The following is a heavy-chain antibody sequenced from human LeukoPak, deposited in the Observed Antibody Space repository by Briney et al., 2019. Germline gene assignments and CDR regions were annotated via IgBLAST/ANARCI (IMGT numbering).Heavy chain of an antibody. CDR3: ARASGSYWWFDS. CDR1: GYTFTGYY. Sequence: ASVKVSRKATGYTFTGYYLHWVRQAPGQGLEWMGCVNPNSGDTNYAQKFQGSVTMTRDTSISTVYMELSRLRSDDTAVYYCARASGSYWWFDSWGQGTPVTVSS. CDR2: VNPNSGDT. J-gene: IGHJ5*01. V-gene: IGHV1-2*02. D-gene: IGHD1-26*01.